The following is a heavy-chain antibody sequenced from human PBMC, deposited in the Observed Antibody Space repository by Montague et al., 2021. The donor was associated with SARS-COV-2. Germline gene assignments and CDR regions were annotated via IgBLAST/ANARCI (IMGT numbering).Heavy chain of an antibody. CDR1: GFTFSGYE. CDR3: AREKARITIFGAPRGYMDV. J-gene: IGHJ6*03. D-gene: IGHD3-3*01. CDR2: ISSSGSTI. V-gene: IGHV3-48*03. Sequence: SLRLSCAASGFTFSGYEMNWVRQAPGKGLEWVSYISSSGSTIYYXDSVKGRFTISRDNAKSSLYLQMNSLRAEDTAVYYCAREKARITIFGAPRGYMDVWGKGTTVTASS.